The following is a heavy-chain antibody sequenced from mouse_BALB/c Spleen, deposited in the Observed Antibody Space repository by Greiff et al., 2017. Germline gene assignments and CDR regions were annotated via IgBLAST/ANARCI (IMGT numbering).Heavy chain of an antibody. J-gene: IGHJ1*01. CDR3: ATSYYYGSDWYFDV. Sequence: EVQLMESGPGLVKPSQSLSLTCTVTGYSITSDYAWNWIRQFPGNKLEWMGYISYSGSTSYNPSLKSRISITRDTSKNQFFLQLNSVTTEDTATYYCATSYYYGSDWYFDVWGAGTTVTVSS. V-gene: IGHV3-2*02. CDR1: GYSITSDYA. CDR2: ISYSGST. D-gene: IGHD1-1*01.